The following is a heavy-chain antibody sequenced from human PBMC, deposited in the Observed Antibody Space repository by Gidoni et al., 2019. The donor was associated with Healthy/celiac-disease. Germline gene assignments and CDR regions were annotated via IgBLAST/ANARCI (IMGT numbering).Heavy chain of an antibody. CDR1: GYPFTGYY. Sequence: QVQLVQSGAEVKKPGASVKVSCKASGYPFTGYYMHWVRQAPGQGLEWIGWINPNRGGTNYAQKFQGRVTMTRDTAISTAYMEMSRLRSDDTAVYYCARAPDNYDSSGYDDYWGQGTLVTVSS. V-gene: IGHV1-2*02. D-gene: IGHD3-22*01. J-gene: IGHJ4*02. CDR2: INPNRGGT. CDR3: ARAPDNYDSSGYDDY.